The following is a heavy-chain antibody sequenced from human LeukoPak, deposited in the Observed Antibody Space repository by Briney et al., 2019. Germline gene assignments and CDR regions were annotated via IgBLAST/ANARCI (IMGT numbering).Heavy chain of an antibody. CDR3: ARATKPTGSFDY. V-gene: IGHV3-53*01. D-gene: IGHD3-10*01. J-gene: IGHJ4*02. CDR2: IYSGGST. Sequence: GGSLRLSCAASGFTVSSNHMSWVRQAPGKGLEWVSVIYSGGSTHYADSVKGRFTISRDNAKNSLYLQMNSLRAEDTAVYYCARATKPTGSFDYWGQGTLVTVSS. CDR1: GFTVSSNH.